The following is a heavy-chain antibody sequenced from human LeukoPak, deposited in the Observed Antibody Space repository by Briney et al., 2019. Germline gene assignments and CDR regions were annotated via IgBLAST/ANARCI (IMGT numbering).Heavy chain of an antibody. CDR1: GGSISSYY. D-gene: IGHD3-22*01. CDR2: IYYSGNT. J-gene: IGHJ3*02. Sequence: SETLSLTCTVSGGSISSYYWSWIRQPPGKGLEWIGYIYYSGNTNYNPSLKSRVTISVDTSKNQFSLKLTSVTTADTAVYYCAGEDYFDSSGYASWRFDIWGQGTMVTVSS. CDR3: AGEDYFDSSGYASWRFDI. V-gene: IGHV4-59*01.